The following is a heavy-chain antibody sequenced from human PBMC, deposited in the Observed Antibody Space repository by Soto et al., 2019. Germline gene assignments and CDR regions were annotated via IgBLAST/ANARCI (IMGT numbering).Heavy chain of an antibody. V-gene: IGHV4-34*01. CDR2: INHSGST. CDR3: ARAYPPHLDHRRGWFDP. J-gene: IGHJ5*02. CDR1: GGSFSGYY. Sequence: QVQLQQWGAGLLKPSETLSLTCAVYGGSFSGYYWSWIRQPPGKGLEWIGEINHSGSTNYNPSLKSRVTISVDTSKNQFSLKLSSVTAADTAVYYCARAYPPHLDHRRGWFDPWGQGTLVTVSS.